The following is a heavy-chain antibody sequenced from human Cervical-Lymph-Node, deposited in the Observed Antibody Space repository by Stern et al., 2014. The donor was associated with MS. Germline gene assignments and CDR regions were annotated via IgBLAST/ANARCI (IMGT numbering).Heavy chain of an antibody. J-gene: IGHJ5*02. CDR2: YYPGITT. CDR1: GISVSSNY. Sequence: VQLVQSGGGLVQRGGSLRLSCAASGISVSSNYMTWVRQAPGKGLEWVSRYYPGITTDYAVSVRGRFSVSRDNSKNTIYLEMNSLTPEDTAVYYCTREMAARRFDPWGQGTLVVVSS. CDR3: TREMAARRFDP. V-gene: IGHV3-66*01. D-gene: IGHD6-6*01.